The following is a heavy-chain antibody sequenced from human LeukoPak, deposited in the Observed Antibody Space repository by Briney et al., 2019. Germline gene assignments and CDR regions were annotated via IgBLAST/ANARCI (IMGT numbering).Heavy chain of an antibody. CDR3: AKAHYDSSGYMGDYYYYTDV. J-gene: IGHJ6*03. CDR1: GFTFSTYA. D-gene: IGHD3-22*01. CDR2: ISGSGERT. Sequence: GGSLRLSCVTSGFTFSTYAMSWVRQAPGKGLEWVSIISGSGERTYYADSVKGRFTVSRDNSKNTLYLQMNSLRAEDTAVYYCAKAHYDSSGYMGDYYYYTDVWGKGTTVTVSS. V-gene: IGHV3-23*01.